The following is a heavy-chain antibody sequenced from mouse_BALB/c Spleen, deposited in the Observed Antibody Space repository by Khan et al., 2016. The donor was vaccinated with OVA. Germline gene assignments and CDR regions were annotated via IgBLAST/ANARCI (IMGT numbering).Heavy chain of an antibody. J-gene: IGHJ3*01. D-gene: IGHD1-1*01. V-gene: IGHV1S136*01. CDR2: IYPFNDAT. CDR3: ASVGTYCVSFAY. CDR1: GYTFTSYV. Sequence: VQLQQSGPEVVEPGASVKLSCKASGYTFTSYVMHWVKQKPGQGLEWIGYIYPFNDATKYNEKFTGKATLTSDKSSSTAYMELSSLTSEDSAVYYCASVGTYCVSFAYWGQGTLVTVSA.